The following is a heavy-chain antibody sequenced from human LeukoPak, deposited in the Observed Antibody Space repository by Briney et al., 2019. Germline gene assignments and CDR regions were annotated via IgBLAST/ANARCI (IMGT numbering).Heavy chain of an antibody. D-gene: IGHD4-17*01. J-gene: IGHJ2*01. V-gene: IGHV4-30-2*01. CDR1: GGSISNGGYY. CDR2: IYHSGSS. Sequence: SETLSLTCTVSGGSISNGGYYWSWIRQPPGKGLEWIGHIYHSGSSYFNPSLKSRVTMSVDRSKNQFSLRLSSVTAADTAVYYCARVPMGTVTARFYWYFDLWGRGTLVTVSS. CDR3: ARVPMGTVTARFYWYFDL.